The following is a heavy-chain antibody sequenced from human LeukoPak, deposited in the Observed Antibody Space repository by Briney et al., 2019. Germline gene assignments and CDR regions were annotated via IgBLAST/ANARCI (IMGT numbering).Heavy chain of an antibody. Sequence: PGASLKISCKGSGYSFTSYWIGWVRQMPGKGLEWMGIIYPGDSDTRYSPSFQGQVTISADKAISTAYLQWSSLKASDTAMYYCARAVGYCSSTSCHPWYYYYMDVWGKGTTVTVSS. D-gene: IGHD2-2*01. J-gene: IGHJ6*03. V-gene: IGHV5-51*01. CDR2: IYPGDSDT. CDR3: ARAVGYCSSTSCHPWYYYYMDV. CDR1: GYSFTSYW.